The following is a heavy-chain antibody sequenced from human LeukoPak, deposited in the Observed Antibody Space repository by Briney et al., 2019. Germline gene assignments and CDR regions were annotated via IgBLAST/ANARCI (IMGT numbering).Heavy chain of an antibody. V-gene: IGHV3-23*01. Sequence: GGYLRLSCAASGFTFSSYAMSWVRQAPGKGLEWVSAISGSGGSTYYADSVKGRFTISRDNSKNTLDLQMTSLRAEDTAVYYCAKGGSSSALRSFDYWGPGTLFTVSS. J-gene: IGHJ4*02. CDR3: AKGGSSSALRSFDY. D-gene: IGHD6-6*01. CDR1: GFTFSSYA. CDR2: ISGSGGST.